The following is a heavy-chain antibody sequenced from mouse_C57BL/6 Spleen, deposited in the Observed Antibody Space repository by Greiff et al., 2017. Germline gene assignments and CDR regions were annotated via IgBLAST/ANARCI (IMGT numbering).Heavy chain of an antibody. CDR3: ASDWKGTYCYFDV. CDR1: GYTFTSYW. V-gene: IGHV1-53*01. D-gene: IGHD3-3*01. CDR2: INPSNGGT. J-gene: IGHJ1*03. Sequence: VQLQQPGTELVKPGASVKLSCKASGYTFTSYWMHWVKQRPGQGLEWIGNINPSNGGTNYNEKFKSKATLTVDKSSSTAYMQLSSLTSEDSEVYASASDWKGTYCYFDVWGTGTTVTVSS.